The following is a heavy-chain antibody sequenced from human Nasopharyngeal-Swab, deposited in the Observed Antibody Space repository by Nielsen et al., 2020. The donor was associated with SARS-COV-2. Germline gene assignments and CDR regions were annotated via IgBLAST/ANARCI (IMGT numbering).Heavy chain of an antibody. D-gene: IGHD6-6*01. CDR3: ARGGIAARPDYFDY. V-gene: IGHV4-34*01. J-gene: IGHJ4*02. CDR1: GGSFSGYY. Sequence: SETLSLTCAVYGGSFSGYYWSWIRQPPGKGLEWIGEINHSGSTNYNPSLKSRVTISVDTSKNQFSLKLRSVTAADTAVYYCARGGIAARPDYFDYWGQGTLVTVSS. CDR2: INHSGST.